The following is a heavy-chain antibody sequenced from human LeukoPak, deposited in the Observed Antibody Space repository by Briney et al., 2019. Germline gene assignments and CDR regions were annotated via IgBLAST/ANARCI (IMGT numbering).Heavy chain of an antibody. Sequence: ASVKVSCKASGYTFTSYNINWLRQASGQGLEWMGWMNPNSGNTGYAQKFQGRFTMTWDTSITTAYMELSSLRSEDTAVYYCAREYRHQPDWGQGTLVTVSS. J-gene: IGHJ4*02. D-gene: IGHD5-12*01. V-gene: IGHV1-8*01. CDR3: AREYRHQPD. CDR2: MNPNSGNT. CDR1: GYTFTSYN.